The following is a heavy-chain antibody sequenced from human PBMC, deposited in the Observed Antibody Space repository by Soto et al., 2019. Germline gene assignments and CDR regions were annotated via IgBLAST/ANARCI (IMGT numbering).Heavy chain of an antibody. CDR2: IIPTFGTA. Sequence: VQLVQSGAEVKKPGSSVKVSCKVSGGTFSSYAINWVRQAPGQGLEWLGRIIPTFGTADYAQKSQGRVTITAVESTTTAHMLMSSLRSDDTAISYCAGSNVAVFGAHGFDPWGQGVRVTDSS. D-gene: IGHD2-2*01. V-gene: IGHV1-69*01. CDR1: GGTFSSYA. J-gene: IGHJ5*02. CDR3: AGSNVAVFGAHGFDP.